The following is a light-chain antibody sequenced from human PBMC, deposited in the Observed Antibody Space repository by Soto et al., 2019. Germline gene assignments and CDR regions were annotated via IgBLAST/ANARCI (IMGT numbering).Light chain of an antibody. CDR3: AVWDDTLKGRV. V-gene: IGLV1-44*01. J-gene: IGLJ3*02. CDR1: SSNIGSNN. Sequence: QSVVTQPPSASGTPGQRVTISCSGSSSNIGSNNVLWYQQVPGTAPKFLIYSDNHRPSEVPDRFSASKSGTSASLAISGLQSEDEADYYCAVWDDTLKGRVFGGGTKSPS. CDR2: SDN.